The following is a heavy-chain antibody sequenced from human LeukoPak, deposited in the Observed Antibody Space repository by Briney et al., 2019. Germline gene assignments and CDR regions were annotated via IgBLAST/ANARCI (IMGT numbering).Heavy chain of an antibody. CDR1: GGSISSYY. D-gene: IGHD3-3*01. CDR3: ARLQPQMFWSGPYYMDV. V-gene: IGHV4-59*08. Sequence: PSETLSLTCTVSGGSISSYYWSWIRQPPGKGLEWIGYIYYSGSTNYNPSLKSRVTISVDTSKNQFSLKLSSVTAADTAVYYCARLQPQMFWSGPYYMDVWAKGPRSPSP. J-gene: IGHJ6*03. CDR2: IYYSGST.